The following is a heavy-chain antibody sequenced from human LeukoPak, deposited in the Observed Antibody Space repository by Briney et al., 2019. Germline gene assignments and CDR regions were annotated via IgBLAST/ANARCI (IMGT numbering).Heavy chain of an antibody. Sequence: SETLSLTCSVSGGSISSSTYYWGWIRQSPGKGLEWIGSIYYNGDTYYNPSLKSRVLISVDTSKNQFSLKLSSVTAADTAVYYCARRSSEVSLASYYFDDWGQGTLVTVSS. D-gene: IGHD1-14*01. CDR2: IYYNGDT. V-gene: IGHV4-39*01. J-gene: IGHJ4*02. CDR3: ARRSSEVSLASYYFDD. CDR1: GGSISSSTYY.